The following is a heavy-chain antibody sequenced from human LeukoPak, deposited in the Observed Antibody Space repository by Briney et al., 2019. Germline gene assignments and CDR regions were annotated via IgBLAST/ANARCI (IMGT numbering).Heavy chain of an antibody. CDR2: INPSGGST. J-gene: IGHJ5*02. D-gene: IGHD5-18*01. V-gene: IGHV1-46*01. CDR3: ARGIAQIWLQNWFDP. CDR1: GYTFTSYY. Sequence: ASVKVSCKASGYTFTSYYIHWVRQPPGQGLEWMGIINPSGGSTSYAQKFQGRVTMTRDTSTSTVYMELSNLRSEDTAVYYCARGIAQIWLQNWFDPWGQGTLVTVSS.